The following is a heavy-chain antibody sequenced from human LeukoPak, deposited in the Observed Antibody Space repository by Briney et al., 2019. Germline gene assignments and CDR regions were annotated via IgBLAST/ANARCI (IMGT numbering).Heavy chain of an antibody. Sequence: PSETLSLTCTVSGGSISSSSYYWGWIRQPPGKGLEWIGNIYYSGSTYYNPSLKSRVTISVDTSKNQFSLKLSSVTAADTSVYYCARDSNSHLYSYFSMDVWGKGTTVTVSS. D-gene: IGHD4-11*01. CDR1: GGSISSSSYY. CDR2: IYYSGST. V-gene: IGHV4-39*07. J-gene: IGHJ6*03. CDR3: ARDSNSHLYSYFSMDV.